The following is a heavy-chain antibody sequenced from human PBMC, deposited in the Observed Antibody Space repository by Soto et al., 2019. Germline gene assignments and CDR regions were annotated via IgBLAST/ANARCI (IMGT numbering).Heavy chain of an antibody. D-gene: IGHD1-26*01. CDR2: INRSGST. CDR1: GGSFSGYY. J-gene: IGHJ4*02. V-gene: IGHV4-34*01. CDR3: ARHRRMGATGWYFDY. Sequence: SSETLSLTCAVYGGSFSGYYWTWIRQPPGTGLEWIGEINRSGSTNYNPSLKSRVTISVDTSKNQFSQKVNSVTAADTAVYYCARHRRMGATGWYFDYWGQGILVTVSS.